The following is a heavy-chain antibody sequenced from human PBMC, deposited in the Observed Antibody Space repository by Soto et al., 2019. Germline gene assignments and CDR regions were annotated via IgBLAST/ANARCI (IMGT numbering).Heavy chain of an antibody. J-gene: IGHJ4*02. CDR3: ARDRLSIGY. V-gene: IGHV4-59*01. Sequence: PSETLSLTCTVSGGSISSYYWSWIRQPPGKGLEWIGYTYYSGSTNYNPSLKSRVTISVDTSKNQFSLKLSSVTAADTAVYYCARDRLSIGYWGQGTLVTVSS. CDR1: GGSISSYY. D-gene: IGHD3-16*02. CDR2: TYYSGST.